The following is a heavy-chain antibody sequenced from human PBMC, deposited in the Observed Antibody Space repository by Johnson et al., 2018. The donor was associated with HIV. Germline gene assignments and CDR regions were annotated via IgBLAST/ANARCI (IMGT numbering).Heavy chain of an antibody. Sequence: QMQLVESGGGVVQPGRSLRLSCAASGFTFSSYAMHWVRQAPGKGLEWVAVISYDGSNKYYADSVKGRFTISRDNSKNTLYLQMNSLRAEDTAVYYCAKDGDWDTVAHAFDIWGQGTMVTVSS. D-gene: IGHD5-12*01. CDR2: ISYDGSNK. CDR3: AKDGDWDTVAHAFDI. V-gene: IGHV3-30-3*01. J-gene: IGHJ3*02. CDR1: GFTFSSYA.